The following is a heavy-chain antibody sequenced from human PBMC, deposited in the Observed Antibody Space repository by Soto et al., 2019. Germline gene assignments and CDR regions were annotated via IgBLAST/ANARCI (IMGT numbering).Heavy chain of an antibody. V-gene: IGHV4-31*03. CDR3: ARGDSQVSSVFDY. Sequence: SETLSLTCTVSGGSISSSSYYWGWIRQPPGKGLEWIGYIHYSGDTSYNPSLRSRVTISTDTSKTQFSLKLRSVTSADTAVYYCARGDSQVSSVFDYWGQGMLVTVSS. J-gene: IGHJ4*02. CDR2: IHYSGDT. D-gene: IGHD3-16*01. CDR1: GGSISSSSYY.